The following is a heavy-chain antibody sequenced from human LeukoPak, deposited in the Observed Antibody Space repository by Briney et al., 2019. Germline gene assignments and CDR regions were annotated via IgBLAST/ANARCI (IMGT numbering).Heavy chain of an antibody. CDR2: ISSSSSYT. D-gene: IGHD6-19*01. CDR1: GFTFSDYY. CDR3: ARGHPVAVAGPPPFDY. V-gene: IGHV3-11*05. Sequence: GGSLGLSCAASGFTFSDYYMSWIRQAPGKGLEWVSYISSSSSYTNYADSVKGRFTISRDNAKNSLYLQMNSLRAEDTAVYYCARGHPVAVAGPPPFDYWGQGTLVTVSS. J-gene: IGHJ4*02.